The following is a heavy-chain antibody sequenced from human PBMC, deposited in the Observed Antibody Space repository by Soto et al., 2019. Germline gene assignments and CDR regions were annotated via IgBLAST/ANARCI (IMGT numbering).Heavy chain of an antibody. CDR2: VWYDGSNK. CDR1: GFTFSSYG. V-gene: IGHV3-33*01. D-gene: IGHD5-18*01. CDR3: AREALVDTAMDTTGVDAFDI. Sequence: QVQLVESGGGVVQPGRSLRLSCAASGFTFSSYGMHWVRRAPGKGLEWVAVVWYDGSNKYYADSVKGRFTISRDNSKNTLYLQMNSLRAEDTAVYYCAREALVDTAMDTTGVDAFDIWGQGTMVTVSS. J-gene: IGHJ3*02.